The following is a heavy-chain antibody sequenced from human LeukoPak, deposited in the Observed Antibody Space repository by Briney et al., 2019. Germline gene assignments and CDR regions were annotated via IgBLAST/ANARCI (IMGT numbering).Heavy chain of an antibody. CDR1: GGTFSSYA. CDR2: IIPILGTA. CDR3: ARGRVYYYDSSGRYYYGMDV. Sequence: GASVKVSCKASGGTFSSYAISWVRQAPGQGLEWMGGIIPILGTANYAQKFQGRVTITADESTSTAYMELSSLRSEDTAVYYCARGRVYYYDSSGRYYYGMDVWGQGTTVTVSS. V-gene: IGHV1-69*13. D-gene: IGHD3-22*01. J-gene: IGHJ6*02.